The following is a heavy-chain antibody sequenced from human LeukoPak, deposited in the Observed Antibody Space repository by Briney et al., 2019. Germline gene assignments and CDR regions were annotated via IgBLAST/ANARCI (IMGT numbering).Heavy chain of an antibody. Sequence: GGSLRLSCAASGFTFSSYWMSWVRQAPGKGLEWVANVKKDESEKNYVDSVKGRFTISRDNAKSSLYLQMNSLRAEDTAVYYCASYRDGDLSFDRWGQGTLVAVSS. V-gene: IGHV3-7*03. J-gene: IGHJ4*02. CDR2: VKKDESEK. CDR1: GFTFSSYW. D-gene: IGHD1-26*01. CDR3: ASYRDGDLSFDR.